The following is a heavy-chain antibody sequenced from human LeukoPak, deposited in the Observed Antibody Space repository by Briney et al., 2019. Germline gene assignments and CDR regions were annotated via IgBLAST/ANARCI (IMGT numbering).Heavy chain of an antibody. CDR3: ARSRRGYREYYYYMDV. Sequence: GASVKVSCRASGYSFSSYGITWVRQAPGQGLEWMGGIIPIFGTANYAQKFQGRVTITADKSTSTAYMELSSLRSEDTAVYYCARSRRGYREYYYYMDVWGKGTTVTVSS. CDR2: IIPIFGTA. CDR1: GYSFSSYG. V-gene: IGHV1-69*06. D-gene: IGHD5-18*01. J-gene: IGHJ6*03.